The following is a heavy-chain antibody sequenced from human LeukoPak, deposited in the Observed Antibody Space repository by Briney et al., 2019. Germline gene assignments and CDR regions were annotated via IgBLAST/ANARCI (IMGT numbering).Heavy chain of an antibody. V-gene: IGHV1-69*04. CDR2: IWAYLCYA. Sequence: SVKVSCTASGGTFSSYAISWVRQAPGQGLEWMGRIWAYLCYANYAQKFQGRYTITADKSTSTPYMDLSSRRSEDPAVYYCARDEAAAADYYYFYAMDVWGQATTVSVPS. CDR3: ARDEAAAADYYYFYAMDV. J-gene: IGHJ6*01. CDR1: GGTFSSYA. D-gene: IGHD6-13*01.